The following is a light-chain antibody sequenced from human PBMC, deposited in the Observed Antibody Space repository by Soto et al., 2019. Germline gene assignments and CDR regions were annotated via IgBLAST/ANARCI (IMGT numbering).Light chain of an antibody. J-gene: IGKJ4*01. Sequence: IVLTQSPSTLPLSPGDRATLSCRASESISSYLAWYQQNPGQAPRLLLCDASNRATGIPARFSGSGSGTDFTLSVRSLEHEDFAIYFCQQRSNWVTFGGGTKVEIK. CDR2: DAS. CDR1: ESISSY. CDR3: QQRSNWVT. V-gene: IGKV3-11*01.